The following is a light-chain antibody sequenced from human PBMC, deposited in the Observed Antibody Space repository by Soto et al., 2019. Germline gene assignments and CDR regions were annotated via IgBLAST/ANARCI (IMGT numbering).Light chain of an antibody. CDR3: QQSYSTPRT. J-gene: IGKJ1*01. Sequence: DIQMTQSPSSLSASVGDRVTITCRASQSISSYLNWYQQKPGKAPKPLIYAASSLQSGVPSRFSGSGSGTDFPLTISSLQPEDFATYYCQQSYSTPRTFGQGTKVEIK. CDR2: AAS. V-gene: IGKV1-39*01. CDR1: QSISSY.